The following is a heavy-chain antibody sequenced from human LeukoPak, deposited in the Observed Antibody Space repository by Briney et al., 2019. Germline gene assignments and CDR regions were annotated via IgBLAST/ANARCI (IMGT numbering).Heavy chain of an antibody. Sequence: PSETLSLTCTVSGGSISSYYWSWIRQPPGKGLEWIGYIYTSGSTNYNPSLKSRVTMSVDTSKNQFSLKLSSVTAADTAVYYCARDPDRSGWYPADYYYGMDGWGQGTTVTGSS. D-gene: IGHD6-19*01. CDR3: ARDPDRSGWYPADYYYGMDG. J-gene: IGHJ6*02. CDR2: IYTSGST. CDR1: GGSISSYY. V-gene: IGHV4-4*08.